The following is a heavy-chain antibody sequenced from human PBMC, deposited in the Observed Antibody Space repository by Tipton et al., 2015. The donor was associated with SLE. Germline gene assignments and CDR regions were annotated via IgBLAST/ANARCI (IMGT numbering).Heavy chain of an antibody. CDR3: ARGLMVQGVKGYFDY. Sequence: LRLSCTVSGGSISSSSYYWGWIRQPPGKGLEWIGSIYYSGSTYYNPSLQSRVTISVDTSKNQFSLKLSSVTAADTAVYYCARGLMVQGVKGYFDYWGQGTLVTVSS. CDR1: GGSISSSSYY. D-gene: IGHD3-10*01. CDR2: IYYSGST. V-gene: IGHV4-39*01. J-gene: IGHJ4*02.